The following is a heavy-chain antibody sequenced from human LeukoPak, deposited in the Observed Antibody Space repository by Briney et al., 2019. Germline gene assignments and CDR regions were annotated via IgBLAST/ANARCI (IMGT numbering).Heavy chain of an antibody. CDR3: ARLGYYDSSGYQLGYYYYYYMDV. Sequence: KASETLSLTCAVYGGSFSGYYWSWIRQPPGKGLEWIGEINHSGSTNYNPSLKSRVTISVDTSKNQFSLKLSSVTAADTAVYYCARLGYYDSSGYQLGYYYYYYMDVWGKGTTVTVSS. J-gene: IGHJ6*03. V-gene: IGHV4-34*01. CDR2: INHSGST. D-gene: IGHD3-22*01. CDR1: GGSFSGYY.